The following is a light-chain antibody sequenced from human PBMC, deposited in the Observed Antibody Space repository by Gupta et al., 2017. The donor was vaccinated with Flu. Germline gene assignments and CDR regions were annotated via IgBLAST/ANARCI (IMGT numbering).Light chain of an antibody. Sequence: SVTRSNTESSSVDWYQHLPGAPPKLLIYRNNPRPSGVPDRFSGSKSGTSASLASSGLRSEDAAEYYCATWHEGLHSLGSPPKWVFGGGTMLTVL. J-gene: IGLJ3*02. V-gene: IGLV1-47*01. CDR1: RSNTESSS. CDR3: ATWHEGLHSLGSPPKWV. CDR2: RNN.